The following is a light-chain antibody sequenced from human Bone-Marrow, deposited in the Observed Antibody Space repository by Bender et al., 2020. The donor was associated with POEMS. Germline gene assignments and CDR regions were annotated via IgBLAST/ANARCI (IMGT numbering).Light chain of an antibody. V-gene: IGLV1-44*01. CDR1: SSKFGSYP. Sequence: QSVLTQPPSASGTPGQRVTISCSGSSSKFGSYPVNWYQQLPGAAPKLVIFNNSQRPSGVPDRFSGSNSGTSASLAIRRLLSDDDADFYCATWDGSLSGLVFGGGTKLTVL. CDR2: NNS. J-gene: IGLJ2*01. CDR3: ATWDGSLSGLV.